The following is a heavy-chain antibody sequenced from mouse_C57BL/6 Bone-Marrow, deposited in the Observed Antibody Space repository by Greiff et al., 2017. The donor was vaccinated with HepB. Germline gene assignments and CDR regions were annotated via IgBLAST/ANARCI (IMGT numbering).Heavy chain of an antibody. D-gene: IGHD1-1*01. J-gene: IGHJ3*01. Sequence: EVQLVESGAELVRPGASVKLSCTASGFNIKDDYMHWVKQRPEQGLEWIGWIDPENGDTEYASKFQGKATITADTSSNTAYLQLSSLTSEDTAVYYCTFYGFAYWGQGTLVTVSA. CDR3: TFYGFAY. CDR2: IDPENGDT. CDR1: GFNIKDDY. V-gene: IGHV14-4*01.